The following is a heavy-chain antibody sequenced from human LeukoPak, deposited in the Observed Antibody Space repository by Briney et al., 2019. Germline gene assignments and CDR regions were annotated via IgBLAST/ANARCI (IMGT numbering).Heavy chain of an antibody. J-gene: IGHJ4*02. Sequence: GGSLRLSCAASGFTFSSYGMHWVRQAPGKGLEWVAVISYDGSNKYYADSVKGRFTISRDNSKNTLYLQMNNLRTEDTAVYYCARGGGYYAIDYWGQGTLVTVSS. CDR2: ISYDGSNK. CDR1: GFTFSSYG. V-gene: IGHV3-30*03. D-gene: IGHD1-26*01. CDR3: ARGGGYYAIDY.